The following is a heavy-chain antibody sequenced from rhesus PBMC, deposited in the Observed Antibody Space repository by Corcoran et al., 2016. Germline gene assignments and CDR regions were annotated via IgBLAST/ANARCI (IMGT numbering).Heavy chain of an antibody. CDR1: GGSISDSYR. J-gene: IGHJ4*01. CDR2: IYGSSTST. D-gene: IGHD2-21*01. CDR3: ASIEYCTGSGCYSVDY. Sequence: QVQLHESGPGVVKPSETLSLTCAVSGGSISDSYRWSWLRSPPGKGLAGIGYIYGSSTSTNNNPSLKSRVTISKDTSKNQFSLKLSSVTAADTAVYYCASIEYCTGSGCYSVDYWGQGVLVTVSS. V-gene: IGHV4S10*01.